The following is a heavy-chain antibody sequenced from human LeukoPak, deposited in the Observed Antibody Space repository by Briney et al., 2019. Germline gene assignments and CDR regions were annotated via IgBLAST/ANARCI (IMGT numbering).Heavy chain of an antibody. CDR1: GFTVSSNY. CDR3: ANPAAATRGDY. J-gene: IGHJ4*02. D-gene: IGHD2-15*01. V-gene: IGHV3-53*01. Sequence: GGSLRLSCAASGFTVSSNYMSWVRQAPGKGLEWVSIIYSGGSTYYADSVKGRFTISRDNSKNTLYLQMNSLRAEDTAVYYCANPAAATRGDYWGQGTLVTVSS. CDR2: IYSGGST.